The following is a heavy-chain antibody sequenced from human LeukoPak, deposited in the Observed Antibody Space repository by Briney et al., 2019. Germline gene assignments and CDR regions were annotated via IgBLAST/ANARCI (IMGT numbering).Heavy chain of an antibody. CDR2: ISYDGSNK. D-gene: IGHD1-7*01. CDR3: ARDYITGTTGFDP. V-gene: IGHV3-30-3*01. CDR1: GFTFSSYA. Sequence: GGSLRLSCAASGFTFSSYAMHWVRQAPGKGLEWVAVISYDGSNKYYADSVKGRFTISRDNAKNSLYLQMNSLRAEDTAVYYCARDYITGTTGFDPWGQGTLVTVSS. J-gene: IGHJ5*02.